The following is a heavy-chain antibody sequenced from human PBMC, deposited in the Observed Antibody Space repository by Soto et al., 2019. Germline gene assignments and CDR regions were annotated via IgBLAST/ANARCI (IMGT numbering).Heavy chain of an antibody. CDR3: AKFRDHSSLSWPFDY. Sequence: EVQVLESGGGLVQPGGSLRLSCAASGFTFSTYAMSWVRQAPGKGLEWVSGITGSGATTYYADSVKGRFTISRDNSRNTLYLQMNSLRVEDTAVYYCAKFRDHSSLSWPFDYWGQGTLVTVSS. V-gene: IGHV3-23*01. CDR2: ITGSGATT. CDR1: GFTFSTYA. D-gene: IGHD6-13*01. J-gene: IGHJ4*02.